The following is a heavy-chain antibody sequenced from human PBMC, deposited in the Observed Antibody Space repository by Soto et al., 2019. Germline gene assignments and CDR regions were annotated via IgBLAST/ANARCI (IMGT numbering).Heavy chain of an antibody. CDR1: GGTFSSHA. D-gene: IGHD2-21*02. J-gene: IGHJ3*01. Sequence: QVQLVQSGAEVKKPGSSVKVSCKTSGGTFSSHALTWLRQAPGQGLEWMGGIIPMFGTTYTSQKFQGRVAISADETTSTLELSSLRSEDTAVYFYARCDVCYPGGDDAFDLWGQGTTVIVSS. V-gene: IGHV1-69*01. CDR2: IIPMFGTT. CDR3: ARCDVCYPGGDDAFDL.